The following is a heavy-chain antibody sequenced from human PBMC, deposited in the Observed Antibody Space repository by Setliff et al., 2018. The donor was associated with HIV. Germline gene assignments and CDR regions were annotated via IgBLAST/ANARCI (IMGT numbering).Heavy chain of an antibody. Sequence: ASVKVSCKASGYTLTDYYVQWVRQAPGQGLEWMGWVNPHDGGTYYAQKLQGRLTMTTDTSTSTAYMELRSLRSDDTAVYYCARVGAYYYYMDVWGKGTTVTVSS. V-gene: IGHV1-18*01. CDR3: ARVGAYYYYMDV. CDR2: VNPHDGGT. D-gene: IGHD4-17*01. J-gene: IGHJ6*03. CDR1: GYTLTDYY.